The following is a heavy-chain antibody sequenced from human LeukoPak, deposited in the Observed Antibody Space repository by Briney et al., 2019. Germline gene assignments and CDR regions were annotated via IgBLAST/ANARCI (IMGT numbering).Heavy chain of an antibody. D-gene: IGHD1-26*01. V-gene: IGHV3-23*01. CDR2: ISGGGGST. J-gene: IGHJ4*02. Sequence: GGSLRLSYAASGLTFSNYAMSWVRQAPGKGLEWVSTISGGGGSTYYADSVKGRFTISRDNSKNTLYLQMNSLRAEDTAVYYCAKAQYSGSYTYFDYWGQGTLVTVSS. CDR1: GLTFSNYA. CDR3: AKAQYSGSYTYFDY.